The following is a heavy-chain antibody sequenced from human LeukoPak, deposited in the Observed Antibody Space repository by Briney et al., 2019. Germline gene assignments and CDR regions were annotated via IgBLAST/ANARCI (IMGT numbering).Heavy chain of an antibody. V-gene: IGHV4-39*07. CDR1: GDSISSGDYY. J-gene: IGHJ4*02. Sequence: SETLSLTCTVSGDSISSGDYYWSWIRQPPGKGLEWIGEINHSGSTNYNPSLKSRVTISVDTSKNQFSLKLSSVTAADTAVYYCAREVSWGSSSVNYYFDYWGQGTLVTVSS. CDR3: AREVSWGSSSVNYYFDY. CDR2: INHSGST. D-gene: IGHD6-6*01.